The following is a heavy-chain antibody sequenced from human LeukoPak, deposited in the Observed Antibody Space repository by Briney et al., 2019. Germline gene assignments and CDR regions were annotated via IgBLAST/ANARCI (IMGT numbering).Heavy chain of an antibody. CDR1: GFTFSDYY. Sequence: PGGSLRLSCAASGFTFSDYYMSWIRQAPGKGLEWVSYISSSGSTIYYADSVKGRFTVSRDNAKNSLYLQMNSQRAEDTAVYYCARSGYGHPDAFDIWGQGTMVTVSS. V-gene: IGHV3-11*01. CDR2: ISSSGSTI. CDR3: ARSGYGHPDAFDI. J-gene: IGHJ3*02. D-gene: IGHD5-18*01.